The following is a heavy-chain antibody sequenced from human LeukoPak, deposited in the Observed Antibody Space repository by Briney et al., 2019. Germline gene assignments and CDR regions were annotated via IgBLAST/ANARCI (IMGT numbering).Heavy chain of an antibody. CDR2: IRYDGSNK. Sequence: GGSLRLSCAASGFTFSSYGMHWVRQAPGKGLEGVAFIRYDGSNKYYEDSVKGRFTISRDNSKTTLYLQMNSLRAEDTAVYYCANLGYSSSWDYFDYWGQGTLVTVSS. D-gene: IGHD6-13*01. J-gene: IGHJ4*02. V-gene: IGHV3-30*02. CDR1: GFTFSSYG. CDR3: ANLGYSSSWDYFDY.